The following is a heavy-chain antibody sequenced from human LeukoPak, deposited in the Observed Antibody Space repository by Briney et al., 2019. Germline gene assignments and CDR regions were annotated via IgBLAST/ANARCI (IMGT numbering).Heavy chain of an antibody. D-gene: IGHD5-12*01. V-gene: IGHV3-48*03. CDR1: RFTFSSYE. J-gene: IGHJ4*02. Sequence: GGSLRLSCAASRFTFSSYEMNWVRQAPGKGLEWVSYISGSGIKHYADSVKGRFTISRDNAKNSLYLQMNSLRVEDTAVYYCARDLGGYDSRVVGVDYWGQGTLVTVSS. CDR2: ISGSGIK. CDR3: ARDLGGYDSRVVGVDY.